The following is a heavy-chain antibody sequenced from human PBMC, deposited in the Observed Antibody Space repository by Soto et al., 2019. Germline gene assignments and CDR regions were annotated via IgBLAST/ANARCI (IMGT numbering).Heavy chain of an antibody. D-gene: IGHD5-18*01. CDR2: ISSSSSNI. Sequence: GGSLRLSCAASGFTFSGYSMNWVRQAPGKGLEWVSYISSSSSNIYYADSVKGRFTISRDNAKNSLYLQMNSLRAEDTAVYYCARVGYSYGDFDYWGQGTLVTVSS. CDR1: GFTFSGYS. CDR3: ARVGYSYGDFDY. J-gene: IGHJ4*02. V-gene: IGHV3-21*01.